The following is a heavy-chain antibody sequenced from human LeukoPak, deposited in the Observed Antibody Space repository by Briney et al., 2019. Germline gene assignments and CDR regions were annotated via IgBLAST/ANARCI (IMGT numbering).Heavy chain of an antibody. D-gene: IGHD1-26*01. CDR2: ISAYNGNT. CDR3: ARVRGVPRDFDY. CDR1: GYTFTSYG. V-gene: IGHV1-18*01. Sequence: REASVKVSCKASGYTFTSYGISWVRRAPGQGLEWMGWISAYNGNTNYAQKLQGRVTMTTDTSTSTAYMELRSLRSDDTAVYYCARVRGVPRDFDYWGQGTLVTVSS. J-gene: IGHJ4*02.